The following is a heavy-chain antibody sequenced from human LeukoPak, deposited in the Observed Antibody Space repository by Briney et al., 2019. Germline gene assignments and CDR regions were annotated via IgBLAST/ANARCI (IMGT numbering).Heavy chain of an antibody. V-gene: IGHV3-33*01. Sequence: GGSLRLSCAASVFTFSSYGMHWVRQAPGKGLEWVAVIWYDGSNKYYADSVKGRFTISRDNSKNTLYLQMNSLRAEDTAVYYCARDSNDSSGYYYHTFSYWGQGTLVTVSS. CDR3: ARDSNDSSGYYYHTFSY. J-gene: IGHJ4*02. D-gene: IGHD3-22*01. CDR1: VFTFSSYG. CDR2: IWYDGSNK.